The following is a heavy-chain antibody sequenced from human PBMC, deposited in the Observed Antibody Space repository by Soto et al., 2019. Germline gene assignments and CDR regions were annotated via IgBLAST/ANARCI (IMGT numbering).Heavy chain of an antibody. Sequence: QPGGSLRLSCAASGFTFSSYAMHWVRQAPGKGLEWVAVISYDGSNKYYADSVKGRFTISRDNSKNTLYLQMNSLRAEDTAVYYCAREGDILTVYPGVFDYWGQGTLVTVSS. CDR2: ISYDGSNK. D-gene: IGHD3-9*01. CDR1: GFTFSSYA. CDR3: AREGDILTVYPGVFDY. V-gene: IGHV3-30-3*01. J-gene: IGHJ4*02.